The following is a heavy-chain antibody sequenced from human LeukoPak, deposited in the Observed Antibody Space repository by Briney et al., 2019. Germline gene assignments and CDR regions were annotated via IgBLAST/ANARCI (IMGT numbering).Heavy chain of an antibody. CDR3: ARDGVAAAGNWFDP. CDR2: INPNSGGT. D-gene: IGHD6-13*01. J-gene: IGHJ5*02. CDR1: GYTFTGYY. V-gene: IGHV1-2*02. Sequence: ASVKVSCKASGYTFTGYYMHWVRQAPGQGLEWMGWINPNSGGTNYAQKFQGRVTMTRDTSTSTAYMELRSLRSDDTAVYYCARDGVAAAGNWFDPWGQGTLVTVSS.